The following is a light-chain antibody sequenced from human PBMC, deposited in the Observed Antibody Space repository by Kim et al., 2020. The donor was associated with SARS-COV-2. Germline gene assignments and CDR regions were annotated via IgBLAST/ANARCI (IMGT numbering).Light chain of an antibody. CDR2: YDS. J-gene: IGLJ3*02. Sequence: SYELTQPPSLSVAPGKTDRVTCGGNNIASKNVHWYQQRPGQAPILVISYDSDRPSGIPERFSGSKSGNTATLTIRRVEGGDEADYYCQVWDGSDDYVVFG. V-gene: IGLV3-21*04. CDR1: NIASKN. CDR3: QVWDGSDDYVV.